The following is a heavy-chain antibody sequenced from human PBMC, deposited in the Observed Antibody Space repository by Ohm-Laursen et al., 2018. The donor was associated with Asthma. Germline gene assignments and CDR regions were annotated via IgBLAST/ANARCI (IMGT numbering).Heavy chain of an antibody. D-gene: IGHD2-2*01. Sequence: SLRLSCSASGFTFRSYAMHWVRQAPGKGLEWVAVGGSYYDGGLKYYADSVKGRFTISRDNSKKMVYLQMNSLRAEDTAVYYCAKPVVPVYYYGMDVWGQGTTVTVSS. J-gene: IGHJ6*02. CDR3: AKPVVPVYYYGMDV. V-gene: IGHV3-30-3*02. CDR1: GFTFRSYA. CDR2: GGSYYDGGLK.